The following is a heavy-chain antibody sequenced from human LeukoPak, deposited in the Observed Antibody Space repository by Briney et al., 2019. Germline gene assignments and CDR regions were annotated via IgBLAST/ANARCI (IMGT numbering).Heavy chain of an antibody. D-gene: IGHD1-1*01. V-gene: IGHV3-53*01. CDR2: IYSGGST. CDR3: ARDQGYLYGLDV. CDR1: GFTVSSNY. Sequence: GGSLRLSCAASGFTVSSNYMSWVRQAPGKGLEWVSVIYSGGSTYYADSVKGRFTISRDNSKNTLYLQMNSLRAEDTAVYYCARDQGYLYGLDVWGQGTTVTVSS. J-gene: IGHJ6*02.